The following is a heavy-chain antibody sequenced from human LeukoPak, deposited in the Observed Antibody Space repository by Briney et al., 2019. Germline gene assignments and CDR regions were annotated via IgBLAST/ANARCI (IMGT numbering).Heavy chain of an antibody. Sequence: SETLSLTCTVSGGSVSSYYWSWVRRPPGKRLEWLGYIYNSGGTNYNPSLNGRVTISVDTSKNQFSLNLSSVTAADTAVYYCARRHHYYYYMDVWGKGTTVTVSS. J-gene: IGHJ6*03. CDR1: GGSVSSYY. CDR2: IYNSGGT. CDR3: ARRHHYYYYMDV. V-gene: IGHV4-4*09.